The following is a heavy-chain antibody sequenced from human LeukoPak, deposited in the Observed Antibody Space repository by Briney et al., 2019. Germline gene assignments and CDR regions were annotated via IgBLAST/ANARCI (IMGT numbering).Heavy chain of an antibody. J-gene: IGHJ6*03. Sequence: GRSLRLSCAASGFTFTSYAISWVRQAPGKGLEWVSAIRGGGGSTYYADSVKGRFTISRDNAKNTLYLQMNSLRAEDTAVYYCAKEARGSYYYYYLDVWGKGNTVTVSS. CDR2: IRGGGGST. V-gene: IGHV3-23*01. CDR1: GFTFTSYA. CDR3: AKEARGSYYYYYLDV. D-gene: IGHD3-10*01.